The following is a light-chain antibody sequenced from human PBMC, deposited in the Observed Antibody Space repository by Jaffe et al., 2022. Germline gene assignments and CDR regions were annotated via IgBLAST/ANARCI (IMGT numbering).Light chain of an antibody. CDR2: TAS. J-gene: IGKJ5*01. CDR3: QQYYSYPIT. CDR1: QDINNY. Sequence: DIQMTQSPSSLSASVGDRVTFTCRASQDINNYLAWFQQKPGNAPKSLIYTASKLQSGVPSKFSGSGYGTEFTLTISSLQPEDIATYYCQQYYSYPITFGQGTRLEIK. V-gene: IGKV1-16*02.